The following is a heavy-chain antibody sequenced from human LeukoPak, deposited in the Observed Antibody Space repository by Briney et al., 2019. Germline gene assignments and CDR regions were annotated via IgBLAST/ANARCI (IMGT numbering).Heavy chain of an antibody. Sequence: GGSLRLSCAASGFTFSSYSMNWVRQAPGKGLEWVSSISSSSSYIYYADSVKGRFTISRDNAKNSLYLQMNSLRAEDTAVYYCARGSHYDFWSGYPPYYYYMDVWGKGTTVTVSS. D-gene: IGHD3-3*01. CDR1: GFTFSSYS. V-gene: IGHV3-21*01. J-gene: IGHJ6*03. CDR3: ARGSHYDFWSGYPPYYYYMDV. CDR2: ISSSSSYI.